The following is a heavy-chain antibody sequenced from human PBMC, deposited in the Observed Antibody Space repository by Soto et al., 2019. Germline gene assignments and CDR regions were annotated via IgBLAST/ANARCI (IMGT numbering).Heavy chain of an antibody. J-gene: IGHJ6*02. CDR2: IIPILGIA. CDR1: GGTFSSYT. V-gene: IGHV1-69*02. D-gene: IGHD3-9*01. Sequence: QVQLVQSRAEVKKPGSSVKVSCKASGGTFSSYTISWVRQAPGQGLEWMGRIIPILGIANYAQKFQGRVTITADKSTSTAYMELSSLRSEDTAVYYCARGPKYDILTGPLQYGMDVWGQGTTVTVSS. CDR3: ARGPKYDILTGPLQYGMDV.